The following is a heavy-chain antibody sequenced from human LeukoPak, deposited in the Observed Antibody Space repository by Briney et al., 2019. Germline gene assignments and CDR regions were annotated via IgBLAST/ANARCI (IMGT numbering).Heavy chain of an antibody. CDR1: GYTFTSYG. Sequence: ASVKVSCKASGYTFTSYGINWVRQAPGQGLEWMGWISAYNGNTNYAQKLQGRATMTRDTSTSTVYMELRSLRSDDTALYYCARGGDMRVVGAFDIWGKGTMVTVSS. V-gene: IGHV1-18*01. D-gene: IGHD3-22*01. CDR3: ARGGDMRVVGAFDI. J-gene: IGHJ3*02. CDR2: ISAYNGNT.